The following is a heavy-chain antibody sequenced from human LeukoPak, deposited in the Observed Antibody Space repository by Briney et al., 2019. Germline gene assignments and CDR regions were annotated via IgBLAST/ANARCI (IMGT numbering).Heavy chain of an antibody. D-gene: IGHD3-22*01. CDR2: ISGSGGST. CDR1: GFTFSTYS. V-gene: IGHV3-23*01. J-gene: IGHJ6*02. CDR3: AKDQGSYYDSSGGAGPYYYYGMDV. Sequence: PGGSLRLSCAASGFTFSTYSMIWVRQAPGKGLEWVSAISGSGGSTYYADSVKGRFTISRDSSKNTLYLQMNSLRAEDTAVYYCAKDQGSYYDSSGGAGPYYYYGMDVWGQGTTVTVSS.